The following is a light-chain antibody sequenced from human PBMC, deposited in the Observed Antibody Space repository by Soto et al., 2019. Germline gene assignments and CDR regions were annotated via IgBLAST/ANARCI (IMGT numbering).Light chain of an antibody. CDR2: EGS. Sequence: QSVLTQPASVSGSPGQSITISCTGTSSDVGSYNLVSWYQQHPGKAPKLMIYEGSKPPSGVSNRFSGSKSGNTASLTISGLQAEDEAYYYCCSYAGSSTLVFGGGTKLTVL. CDR1: SSDVGSYNL. CDR3: CSYAGSSTLV. J-gene: IGLJ2*01. V-gene: IGLV2-23*01.